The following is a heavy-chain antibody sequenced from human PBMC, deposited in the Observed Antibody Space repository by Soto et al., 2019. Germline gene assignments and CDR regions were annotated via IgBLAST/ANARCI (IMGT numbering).Heavy chain of an antibody. CDR2: INHSGST. D-gene: IGHD2-21*02. Sequence: PSETLSLTCAVHGGSFSGYYWSWIRQPPGKGLEWIGEINHSGSTNYNPSLKSRVTISVDTSKNQFSLKLSSVTAADTAVYYCARGRVTATRYFDYWGQGTLVTVSS. CDR3: ARGRVTATRYFDY. V-gene: IGHV4-34*01. CDR1: GGSFSGYY. J-gene: IGHJ4*02.